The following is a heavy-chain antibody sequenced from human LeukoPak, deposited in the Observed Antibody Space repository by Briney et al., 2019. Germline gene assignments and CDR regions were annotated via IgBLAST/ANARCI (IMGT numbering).Heavy chain of an antibody. D-gene: IGHD6-6*01. J-gene: IGHJ4*02. CDR2: IRYDGSNK. CDR1: GFTFSSYG. Sequence: GGSLRLSCAASGFTFSSYGMHWVRQAPGKGLEWVAFIRYDGSNKYYAHSVKGRFTIPRDNSKNTLYLQMNSLRGEDTAVYYCANTGQSIAAPYSFDYWGQGTLVTVSS. V-gene: IGHV3-30*02. CDR3: ANTGQSIAAPYSFDY.